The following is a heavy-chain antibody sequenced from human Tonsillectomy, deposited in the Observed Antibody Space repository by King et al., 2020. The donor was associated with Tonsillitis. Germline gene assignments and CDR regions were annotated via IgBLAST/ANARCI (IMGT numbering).Heavy chain of an antibody. CDR2: IYYSGST. CDR3: ARQNLPGWYFDL. CDR1: GGSISSYY. V-gene: IGHV4-59*08. J-gene: IGHJ2*01. Sequence: QLQESGPGLVKPSETLSLTCTVSGGSISSYYWSWIRQPPGKGLELIGHIYYSGSTNYNPSLKSRVTISVDTSKNQFSLKLSSVTASDTAVYYCARQNLPGWYFDLWGRGTLVTVSS.